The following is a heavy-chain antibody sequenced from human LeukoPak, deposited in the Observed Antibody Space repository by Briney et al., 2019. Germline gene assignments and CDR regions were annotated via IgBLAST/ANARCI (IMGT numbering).Heavy chain of an antibody. CDR3: AKGRGYCTGGSCYSDY. V-gene: IGHV3-23*01. D-gene: IGHD2-15*01. CDR2: ISGSDGST. J-gene: IGHJ4*02. CDR1: GFTFSSYA. Sequence: QTGGSLRLSCAASGFTFSSYAMRWARQAPGKGLEWVSTISGSDGSTYYADSVKGRFTISRDNSKNTLYLQMNSLRVEDTAIYYCAKGRGYCTGGSCYSDYWGQGTLVTVSS.